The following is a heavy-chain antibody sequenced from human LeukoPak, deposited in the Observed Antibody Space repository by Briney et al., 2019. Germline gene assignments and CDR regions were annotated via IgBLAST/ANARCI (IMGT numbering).Heavy chain of an antibody. CDR1: GFTFSDYY. CDR3: AKELVLTGYYYYGMDV. Sequence: GGSLRLSCAASGFTFSDYYMSWIRQAPGKGLEWVSYISSSGSTIYYADSVKGRFTISRDNAKNSLYLQMNSLRAEDTAVYYCAKELVLTGYYYYGMDVWGQGTTVTVSS. V-gene: IGHV3-11*01. D-gene: IGHD6-6*01. CDR2: ISSSGSTI. J-gene: IGHJ6*02.